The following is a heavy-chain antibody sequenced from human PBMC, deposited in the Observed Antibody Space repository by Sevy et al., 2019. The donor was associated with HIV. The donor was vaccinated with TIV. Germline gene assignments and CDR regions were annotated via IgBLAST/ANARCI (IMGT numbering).Heavy chain of an antibody. CDR2: IGGTTSTI. CDR3: AVPKVTGTTTMFDY. J-gene: IGHJ4*02. CDR1: GLSFSTSG. Sequence: GGSLRLSCAASGLSFSTSGMNWVRQAPGKGLEWVSYIGGTTSTIYYADSVKGRFTISRDNARNSLYLQMNSLRDEDTAVYYCAVPKVTGTTTMFDYWGQGTLVTVSS. V-gene: IGHV3-48*02. D-gene: IGHD1-7*01.